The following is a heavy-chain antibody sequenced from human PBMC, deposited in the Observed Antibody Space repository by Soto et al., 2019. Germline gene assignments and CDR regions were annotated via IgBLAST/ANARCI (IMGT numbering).Heavy chain of an antibody. CDR2: IDPSDSYT. CDR1: GYSFSSYW. D-gene: IGHD6-13*01. V-gene: IGHV5-10-1*01. J-gene: IGHJ4*02. CDR3: ARLQAAAGDNDLTVDS. Sequence: EVQLVQSGAEVKKPGESLRISCKGSGYSFSSYWISWVRQMPGKGLEWMGRIDPSDSYTHYSPSFQGHVTISADKSISTAYLQWRSLKASDTAMYYCARLQAAAGDNDLTVDSWGQGTLVTVSS.